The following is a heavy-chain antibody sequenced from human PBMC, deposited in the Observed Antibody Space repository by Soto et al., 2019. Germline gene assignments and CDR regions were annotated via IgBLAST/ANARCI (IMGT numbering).Heavy chain of an antibody. CDR1: GFTFSSYA. CDR3: VQGGGVRGVIVGN. V-gene: IGHV3-23*01. J-gene: IGHJ4*02. CDR2: ISGSGGST. D-gene: IGHD3-10*01. Sequence: EVQLLESGGGLVQPGGSLRLSCAASGFTFSSYAMSWVRQAPGKGLEWVSAISGSGGSTYYADSVKGRFTISRDNYTNKLYLQMNSLRAEDTAVYYCVQGGGVRGVIVGNWGQGTLVTVSS.